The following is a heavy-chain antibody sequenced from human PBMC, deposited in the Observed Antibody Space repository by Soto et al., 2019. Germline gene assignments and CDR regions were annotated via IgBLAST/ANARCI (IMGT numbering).Heavy chain of an antibody. CDR3: ARLFGGMVRGGYYYYGMDV. D-gene: IGHD3-10*01. J-gene: IGHJ6*02. Sequence: GSLRLSCAASGFTFSSYSMNWVRQAPGKGLEWVSSISSSSSYIYYADSVKGRFTISRDNAKNSLYLQMNSLRAEDTAVYYCARLFGGMVRGGYYYYGMDVWGQGTMVTVSS. V-gene: IGHV3-21*01. CDR2: ISSSSSYI. CDR1: GFTFSSYS.